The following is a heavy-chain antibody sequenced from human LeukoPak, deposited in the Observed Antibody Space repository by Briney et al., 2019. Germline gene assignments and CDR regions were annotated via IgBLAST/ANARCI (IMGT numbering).Heavy chain of an antibody. CDR3: ARDRPLNRDGYANFDY. J-gene: IGHJ4*02. CDR1: GFTFDDYG. D-gene: IGHD5-24*01. Sequence: GGSLRLSCAASGFTFDDYGMSWGRQAPGKGLEWVSGINWNGGSTGYADSMKGRFTISRDNAKNSLYLQMNSLRAEDTALYYCARDRPLNRDGYANFDYWGQGTLVTVSS. V-gene: IGHV3-20*04. CDR2: INWNGGST.